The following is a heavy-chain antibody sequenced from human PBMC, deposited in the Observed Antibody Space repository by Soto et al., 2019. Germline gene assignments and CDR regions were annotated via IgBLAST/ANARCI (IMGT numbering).Heavy chain of an antibody. D-gene: IGHD5-12*01. J-gene: IGHJ4*02. CDR3: ARDRSMDGYNSRSFDY. Sequence: QVQLVQSGAEVKKPGSSVKVSCKASGGTFSSFGFNWVRQAPGQGLEWMGGIIPLFGTANYAEKFQGRVTISADEGTSTACMELLGLRSEDTAIYYCARDRSMDGYNSRSFDYWGQGTLVTVS. V-gene: IGHV1-69*01. CDR2: IIPLFGTA. CDR1: GGTFSSFG.